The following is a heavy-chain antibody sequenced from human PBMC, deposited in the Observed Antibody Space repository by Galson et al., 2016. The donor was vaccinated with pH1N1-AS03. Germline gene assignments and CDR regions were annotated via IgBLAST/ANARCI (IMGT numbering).Heavy chain of an antibody. CDR3: ARQGGYSSSWYV. CDR2: IFYTGNT. CDR1: GASISSYY. Sequence: ESLSLTCTVSGASISSYYWSWIRQPPGKGLEWIGYIFYTGNTKYNPSLKSRLTISVDTSRSQFSLRLSSVTAADTAVYYCARQGGYSSSWYVWGQGTTVTVSS. V-gene: IGHV4-59*08. D-gene: IGHD6-13*01. J-gene: IGHJ6*02.